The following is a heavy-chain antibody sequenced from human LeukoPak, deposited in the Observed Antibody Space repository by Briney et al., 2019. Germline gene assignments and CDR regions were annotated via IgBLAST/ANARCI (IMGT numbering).Heavy chain of an antibody. V-gene: IGHV3-21*01. CDR3: ARGPSSGWYRFFDY. Sequence: GRSLRLSCAASGFSFSSYAMSWVRQAPGKGLEWVSSISTSSTYIYYADSVKGRFTISRDNARHSLFLQMNSLRAEDTAVYYCARGPSSGWYRFFDYWGQGNLVTVSS. CDR1: GFSFSSYA. D-gene: IGHD6-19*01. J-gene: IGHJ4*02. CDR2: ISTSSTYI.